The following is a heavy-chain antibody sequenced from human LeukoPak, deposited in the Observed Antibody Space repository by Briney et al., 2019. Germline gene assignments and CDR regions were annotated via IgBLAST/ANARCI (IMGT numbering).Heavy chain of an antibody. D-gene: IGHD3-22*01. Sequence: PGGSLRLSCAASGFTFTNYWMHWVRQAPGQGLVWVSRINSDESDTNYADSVKGRFTISRDNARNTVYLQMNSLRAEDTAVYYCARGWVPSDITLKWGQGTMVTVSS. CDR1: GFTFTNYW. CDR3: ARGWVPSDITLK. CDR2: INSDESDT. V-gene: IGHV3-74*01. J-gene: IGHJ3*01.